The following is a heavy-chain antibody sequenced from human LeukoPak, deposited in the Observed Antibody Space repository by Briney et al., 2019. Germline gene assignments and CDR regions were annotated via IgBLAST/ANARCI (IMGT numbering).Heavy chain of an antibody. CDR1: GFTVSSNY. CDR2: IYSGGST. Sequence: GGSLRLSCAASGFTVSSNYMNWVRQAPGKGLEWVSVIYSGGSTYYADSVKGRFTISRDNSKNTLFLQMNSLRAKDTAVYYCARDLAGMDVWGQGTTVTVSS. J-gene: IGHJ6*02. D-gene: IGHD3-3*02. CDR3: ARDLAGMDV. V-gene: IGHV3-66*01.